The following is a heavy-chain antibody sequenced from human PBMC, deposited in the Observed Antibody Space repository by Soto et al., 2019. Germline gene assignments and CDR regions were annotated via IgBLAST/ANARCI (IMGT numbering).Heavy chain of an antibody. CDR3: ARDECSSSWFRPFYGMDV. Sequence: PSVKVSCKASGYPFTGYYMNWVRQAPGQGLEWMGWINPNSGGTNYAQKFQGWVTMTRDTSISTAYMELSRLRSDDTAVYYCARDECSSSWFRPFYGMDVWGQGTTVTVSS. CDR2: INPNSGGT. CDR1: GYPFTGYY. V-gene: IGHV1-2*04. D-gene: IGHD6-6*01. J-gene: IGHJ6*02.